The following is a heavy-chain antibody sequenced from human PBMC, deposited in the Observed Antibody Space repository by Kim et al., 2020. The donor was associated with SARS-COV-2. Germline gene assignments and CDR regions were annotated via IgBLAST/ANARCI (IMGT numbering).Heavy chain of an antibody. CDR1: GYTFTSYG. V-gene: IGHV1-18*04. CDR3: ARDRQAYSSRGNKFAY. Sequence: ASVKVSCKASGYTFTSYGISWVRQAPGQGLEWMGWISAYNGNTNYAQKLQGRVTMTTDTSTSTAYMELRSLRSDDTAVYYCARDRQAYSSRGNKFAYWGQGTLVTVSS. D-gene: IGHD6-13*01. J-gene: IGHJ4*02. CDR2: ISAYNGNT.